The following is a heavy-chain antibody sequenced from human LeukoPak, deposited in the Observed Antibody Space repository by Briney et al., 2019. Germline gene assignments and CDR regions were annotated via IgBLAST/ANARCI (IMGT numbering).Heavy chain of an antibody. D-gene: IGHD3-10*02. Sequence: SETLSLTCAVYGGSFSGYYWSWIRQPPGKGLEWIGETNHSGSTNYNPSLKSRVTISVDTSKNQFSLKLSSVTAADTAVYYCANMFRGSGNSNSSWFDPWGQGTLVTVSS. CDR2: TNHSGST. CDR1: GGSFSGYY. CDR3: ANMFRGSGNSNSSWFDP. V-gene: IGHV4-34*01. J-gene: IGHJ5*02.